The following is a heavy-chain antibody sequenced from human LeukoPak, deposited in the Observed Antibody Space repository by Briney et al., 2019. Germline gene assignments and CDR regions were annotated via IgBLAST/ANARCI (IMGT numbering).Heavy chain of an antibody. CDR1: GFXFSSYA. CDR3: AKFRYHSNDNNYLDFNY. J-gene: IGHJ4*02. CDR2: ISGSGGHT. D-gene: IGHD3-22*01. Sequence: GGSLRLSCAASGFXFSSYAMGWVRQAPGKGPKWVSSISGSGGHTYFADSVKGRFTISRDNSKNTLDLQMNSLKVEDTAVYYCAKFRYHSNDNNYLDFNYWGQGTLVTVSS. V-gene: IGHV3-23*01.